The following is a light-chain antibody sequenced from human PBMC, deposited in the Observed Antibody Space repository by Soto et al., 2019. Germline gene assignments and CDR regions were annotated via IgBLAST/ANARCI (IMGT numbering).Light chain of an antibody. J-gene: IGKJ1*01. Sequence: DIQMTQSPSTLSASVGDRVTITCRASQSISYWLAWYQQKPGKAPNLLIYKASSLESGVPSRFSGSGSGTESTLTIRSLQPDDFATYYCQQYNNYWTFGQGPKVEIK. CDR1: QSISYW. V-gene: IGKV1-5*03. CDR2: KAS. CDR3: QQYNNYWT.